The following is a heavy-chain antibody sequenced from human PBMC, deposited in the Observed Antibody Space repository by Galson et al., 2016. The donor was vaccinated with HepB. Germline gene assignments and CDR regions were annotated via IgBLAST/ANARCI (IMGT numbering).Heavy chain of an antibody. Sequence: SVKVSCEASGYTFTNFAMHWVRQAPGQRLEWVGGINVGSGNTDFSQKFQGRVTITRDNSENTVYMKLSSLRSEDTAVYYCAREAPKNTKVKSYYVFCSTSYTGRYPNLWGQGTLVTVSS. D-gene: IGHD3-3*01. CDR3: AREAPKNTKVKSYYVFCSTSYTGRYPNL. J-gene: IGHJ5*02. V-gene: IGHV1-3*01. CDR2: INVGSGNT. CDR1: GYTFTNFA.